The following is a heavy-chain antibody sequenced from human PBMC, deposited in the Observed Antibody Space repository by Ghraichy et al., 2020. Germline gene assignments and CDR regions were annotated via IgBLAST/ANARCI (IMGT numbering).Heavy chain of an antibody. CDR3: ARDDYDSSGSLYYYYGMDV. D-gene: IGHD3-22*01. CDR1: GFTFSSYW. J-gene: IGHJ6*02. Sequence: GGSLRLSCAASGFTFSSYWMSWVRQAPGKGLEWVANIKQDGSEKYYVDSVKGRFTISRDNAKNSLYLQMNSLRAEDTAVYYCARDDYDSSGSLYYYYGMDVWGQGTTVTVSS. V-gene: IGHV3-7*03. CDR2: IKQDGSEK.